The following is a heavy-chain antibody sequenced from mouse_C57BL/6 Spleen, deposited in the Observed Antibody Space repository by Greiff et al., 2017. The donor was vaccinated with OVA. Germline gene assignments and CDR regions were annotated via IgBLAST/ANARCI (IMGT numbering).Heavy chain of an antibody. CDR1: GYSITSGYD. CDR2: ISYSGST. V-gene: IGHV3-1*01. CDR3: ARGDYYGGAWFAY. D-gene: IGHD1-2*01. Sequence: VQLQQSGPGMVKPSQSLSLTCTVTGYSITSGYDWHWIRHFPGNKLEWMGYISYSGSTNYNPSLKSRISITHDTSKNHFFLKLNSVTTEDTATYYCARGDYYGGAWFAYWGQGTLVTVSA. J-gene: IGHJ3*01.